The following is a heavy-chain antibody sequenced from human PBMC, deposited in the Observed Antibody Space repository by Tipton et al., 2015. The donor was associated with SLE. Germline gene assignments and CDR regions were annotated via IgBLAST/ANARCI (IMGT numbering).Heavy chain of an antibody. D-gene: IGHD6-13*01. CDR1: GYSITSGDY. V-gene: IGHV4-38-2*01. Sequence: LRLSCAVSGYSITSGDYWGWIRQPPGKGLEWVGSLYHRGSTYYNPSPKSRVTLSTDTSKNEIYLKLTSVTATDTAVYFCARDPYDSTWRNGWFDPWGQGTLVTVPS. CDR3: ARDPYDSTWRNGWFDP. CDR2: LYHRGST. J-gene: IGHJ5*02.